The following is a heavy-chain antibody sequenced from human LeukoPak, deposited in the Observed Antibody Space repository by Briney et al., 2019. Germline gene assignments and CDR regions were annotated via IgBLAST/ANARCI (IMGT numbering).Heavy chain of an antibody. V-gene: IGHV3-20*04. Sequence: GWTLTLSCAACGFTFSSHSLHWLRPAPGKGLAWVSGINWYGGSTGYAASLQGRFTHSRDNAQNSLYLQISSLRAEDTALYYCARDWFTRLGELSPDRAFGYWGQGTPGTASS. CDR1: GFTFSSHS. D-gene: IGHD3-16*02. CDR3: ARDWFTRLGELSPDRAFGY. J-gene: IGHJ4*02. CDR2: INWYGGST.